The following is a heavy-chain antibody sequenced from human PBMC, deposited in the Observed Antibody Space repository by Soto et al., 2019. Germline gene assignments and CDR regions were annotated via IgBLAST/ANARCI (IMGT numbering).Heavy chain of an antibody. Sequence: LETLDLTCTVSGDSISSSSYYWGWIRQPPGMGLEWIGCIYHTGTTYYNPSLRSRVTISVDTSKNQFSLKLSSVTAADTAVYYCARPYFSSSSMFDYWGQGTLVTVSS. J-gene: IGHJ4*02. D-gene: IGHD6-6*01. CDR1: GDSISSSSYY. CDR3: ARPYFSSSSMFDY. CDR2: IYHTGTT. V-gene: IGHV4-39*01.